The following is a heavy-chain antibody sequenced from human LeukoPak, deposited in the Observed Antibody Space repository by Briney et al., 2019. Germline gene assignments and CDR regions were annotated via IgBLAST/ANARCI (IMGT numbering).Heavy chain of an antibody. CDR3: ARTDKTSTYYDFWSGYRGMDV. CDR1: GYSFTSYW. CDR2: IYPGDSDT. V-gene: IGHV5-51*01. J-gene: IGHJ6*02. D-gene: IGHD3-3*01. Sequence: GESLKISCKGSGYSFTSYWIGWVRQMPGKGLEWMGIIYPGDSDTRYSPSFQGQVTISADKSISTAYLQWSSLKASDTAMCYCARTDKTSTYYDFWSGYRGMDVWGQGTTVTVSS.